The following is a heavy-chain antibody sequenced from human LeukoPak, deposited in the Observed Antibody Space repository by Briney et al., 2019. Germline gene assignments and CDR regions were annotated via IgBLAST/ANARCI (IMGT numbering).Heavy chain of an antibody. CDR1: GFTVSSKY. Sequence: PGGSLRLSCAASGFTVSSKYISWVRQAPGRGLEWVSVIYDGGSADYADSVKGRFTISRDNSKSKVYLQMNSLRVEDTVVYYCAREASYSGSWWYFDHWGQGTLVTVSS. V-gene: IGHV3-66*01. CDR3: AREASYSGSWWYFDH. D-gene: IGHD6-13*01. CDR2: IYDGGSA. J-gene: IGHJ4*02.